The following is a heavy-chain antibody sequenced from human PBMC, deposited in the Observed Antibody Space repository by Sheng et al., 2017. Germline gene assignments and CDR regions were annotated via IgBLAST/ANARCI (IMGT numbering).Heavy chain of an antibody. CDR2: ISYDGSNK. CDR3: AKGPEGQWLVPYYFDY. CDR1: GFTFSSYG. J-gene: IGHJ4*02. D-gene: IGHD6-19*01. Sequence: QVQLVESGGGVVQPGRSLRLSCAASGFTFSSYGMHWVRQAPGKGLEWVAVISYDGSNKYYADSVKGRFTISRDNSKNTLYLQMNSLRAEDTAVYYCAKGPEGQWLVPYYFDYWGQGTLVTVSS. V-gene: IGHV3-30*18.